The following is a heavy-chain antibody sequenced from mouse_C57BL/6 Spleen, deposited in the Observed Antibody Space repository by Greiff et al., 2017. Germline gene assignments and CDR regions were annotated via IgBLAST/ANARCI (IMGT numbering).Heavy chain of an antibody. CDR3: ARGLPRDYARDY. J-gene: IGHJ4*01. CDR1: GYTFTSYW. Sequence: QVQLKQPGAELVKPGASVKMSCKASGYTFTSYWITWVKQRPGQGLEWIGDIYPGSGSTNYNEKFKSKATLTVDTSSSTAYMQLSSLTSEDSAVYYCARGLPRDYARDYWGQGTSVTVSS. D-gene: IGHD2-2*01. V-gene: IGHV1-55*01. CDR2: IYPGSGST.